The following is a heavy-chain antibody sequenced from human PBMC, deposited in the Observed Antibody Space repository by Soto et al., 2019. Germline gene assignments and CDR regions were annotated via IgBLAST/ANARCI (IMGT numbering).Heavy chain of an antibody. CDR1: GFTVSSNY. Sequence: EVQLVESGGGLIQPGGSLRLSCAASGFTVSSNYMSWVRQAPGKGLEWVSVIYSGGSTYYADSVKGRFTISRDNSKITLDLQMNSLSAEDTAVYYCARQYCSGGSCYYFDYWGQGTLVTVSS. CDR2: IYSGGST. J-gene: IGHJ4*02. V-gene: IGHV3-53*01. CDR3: ARQYCSGGSCYYFDY. D-gene: IGHD2-15*01.